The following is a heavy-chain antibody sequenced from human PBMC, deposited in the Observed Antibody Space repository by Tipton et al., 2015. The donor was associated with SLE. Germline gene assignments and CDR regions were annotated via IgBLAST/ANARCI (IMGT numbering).Heavy chain of an antibody. J-gene: IGHJ4*02. CDR3: AREKGASYLLDY. V-gene: IGHV3-30*01. Sequence: LTFSRDNSKNTLYLQINSLRAEDTAVYYCAREKGASYLLDYWGQGTLVTVSS. D-gene: IGHD1-26*01.